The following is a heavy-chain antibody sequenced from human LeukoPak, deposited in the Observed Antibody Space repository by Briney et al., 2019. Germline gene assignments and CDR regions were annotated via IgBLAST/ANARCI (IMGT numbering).Heavy chain of an antibody. D-gene: IGHD4-23*01. Sequence: AGGSLRLSCAASVFTFSNYAMSWVRQAPGKGLEWVSVVSGSGGTTYSADSVKGRFTISGDNSKNTLYLQMNSLRAEDTAAYYCARERGSSGGNTNGYFDYWGQGALVTVSS. J-gene: IGHJ4*02. CDR2: VSGSGGTT. V-gene: IGHV3-23*01. CDR1: VFTFSNYA. CDR3: ARERGSSGGNTNGYFDY.